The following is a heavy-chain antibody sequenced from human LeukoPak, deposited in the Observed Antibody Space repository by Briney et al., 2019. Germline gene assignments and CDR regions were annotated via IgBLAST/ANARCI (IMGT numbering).Heavy chain of an antibody. J-gene: IGHJ4*02. CDR1: GFTVSSNY. D-gene: IGHD4-17*01. CDR3: AGFYGAAYFDY. CDR2: IYSGGST. V-gene: IGHV3-66*01. Sequence: PGGSLRLSCAASGFTVSSNYMSWVRQAPGKGLEWVSVIYSGGSTYYADSVKGRFTISRDNSKNMLYLQMNSLRAEDTAVYYCAGFYGAAYFDYWGQGTLVTVSS.